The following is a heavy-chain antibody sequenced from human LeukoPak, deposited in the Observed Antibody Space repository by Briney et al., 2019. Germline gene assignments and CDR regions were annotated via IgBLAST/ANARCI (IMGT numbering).Heavy chain of an antibody. CDR1: GGSISSYH. V-gene: IGHV4-59*08. CDR2: IHYSGST. D-gene: IGHD2-21*01. J-gene: IGHJ3*02. Sequence: PSETLSLTRTVSGGSISSYHWIWIRQPPGKGLEWIGFIHYSGSTNYNPSLKSRVTTSVDTSKKQFSLKLRSVTAADTAVYYCARSVSWGLLVRDDAFDIWGQGTMVTVSS. CDR3: ARSVSWGLLVRDDAFDI.